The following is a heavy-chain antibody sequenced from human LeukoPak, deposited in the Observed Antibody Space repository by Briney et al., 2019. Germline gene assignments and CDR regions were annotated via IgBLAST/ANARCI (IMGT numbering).Heavy chain of an antibody. D-gene: IGHD1-26*01. V-gene: IGHV1-18*01. CDR2: ITVYNGNT. CDR3: ARGAGSGSYGSLVYFDY. Sequence: ASVKVSCKASGYTFASYDIIWVRQAPGQGLEWMGWITVYNGNTKYAQKLQGRVTMTTGTSTNTAYMELRSLRSDDTAVYYCARGAGSGSYGSLVYFDYWGQGTLVTVSS. J-gene: IGHJ4*02. CDR1: GYTFASYD.